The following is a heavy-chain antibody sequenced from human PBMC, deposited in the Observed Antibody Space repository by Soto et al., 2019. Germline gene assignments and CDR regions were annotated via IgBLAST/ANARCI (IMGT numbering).Heavy chain of an antibody. CDR2: ITSRSDTI. CDR3: ARSSGHYRPFDS. Sequence: PWGSLRLSCAASGFTFISYEINFVRQAPGKGLEWVSHITSRSDTIYYADSVKGRFTISRDNAESSLYLQMNSLRAEDTAVYYCARSSGHYRPFDSWGQGTLVTVSS. CDR1: GFTFISYE. D-gene: IGHD3-22*01. J-gene: IGHJ4*02. V-gene: IGHV3-48*03.